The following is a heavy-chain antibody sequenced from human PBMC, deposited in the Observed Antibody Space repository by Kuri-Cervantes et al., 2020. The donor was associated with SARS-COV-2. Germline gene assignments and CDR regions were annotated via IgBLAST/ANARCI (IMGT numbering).Heavy chain of an antibody. V-gene: IGHV3-30-3*01. Sequence: GESLKISCAASGFIFKNYAMHWVRQAPGKGLEWVAVTVYDGTTKYYADSVKGRFTISRDNSKNTLYLQMNSLRAEDTAVYYCARERSYYDFWSGYSDNWFDPWGQGTLVTVSS. CDR2: TVYDGTTK. CDR3: ARERSYYDFWSGYSDNWFDP. J-gene: IGHJ5*02. CDR1: GFIFKNYA. D-gene: IGHD3-3*01.